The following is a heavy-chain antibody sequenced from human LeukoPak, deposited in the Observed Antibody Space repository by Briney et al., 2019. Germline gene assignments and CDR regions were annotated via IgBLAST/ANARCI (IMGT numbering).Heavy chain of an antibody. V-gene: IGHV3-64*01. J-gene: IGHJ4*02. D-gene: IGHD3-22*01. Sequence: PGGSLRLSCAASGFTFSSYAMHWVRQAPGKGLEYVSAISSNGGSTYYANSVKGRFTISRDNSKNTLYLQMGSLRAEDTAVYYCARDYYSAMTVWGQGTLVTVSS. CDR1: GFTFSSYA. CDR2: ISSNGGST. CDR3: ARDYYSAMTV.